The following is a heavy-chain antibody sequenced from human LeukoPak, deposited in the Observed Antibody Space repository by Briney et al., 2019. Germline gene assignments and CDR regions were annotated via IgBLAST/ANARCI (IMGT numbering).Heavy chain of an antibody. J-gene: IGHJ4*02. D-gene: IGHD6-19*01. Sequence: ASVKVSCKTSGYPFTGYYIHWVRQAPGQGLEWMGWINPTSGDTHYAQTFQGGVTITRDTSISTTYMELSRLTSDDTAVYFCARDGNEAVAGTGAVPCWGQGTLVTVSS. V-gene: IGHV1-2*02. CDR1: GYPFTGYY. CDR3: ARDGNEAVAGTGAVPC. CDR2: INPTSGDT.